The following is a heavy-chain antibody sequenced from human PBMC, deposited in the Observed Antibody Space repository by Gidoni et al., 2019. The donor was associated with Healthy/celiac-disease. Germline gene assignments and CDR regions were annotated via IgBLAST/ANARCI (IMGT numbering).Heavy chain of an antibody. Sequence: VQLVQSGAEVKKHGESLQISCKGSGYSFTSYWIGWVSHMPVKGLEWMGIIYPVDSDTRYSPSFHGQVTISADTSISTAYLQWRSLKSSDTAMYYCARRSEYVSGSRHYGIDVWGQGTTVTVSS. CDR3: ARRSEYVSGSRHYGIDV. CDR1: GYSFTSYW. J-gene: IGHJ6*02. V-gene: IGHV5-51*01. CDR2: IYPVDSDT. D-gene: IGHD3-16*01.